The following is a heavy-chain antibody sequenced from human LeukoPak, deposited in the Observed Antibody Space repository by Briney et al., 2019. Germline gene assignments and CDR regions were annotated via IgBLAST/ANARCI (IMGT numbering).Heavy chain of an antibody. CDR3: TREGGAYCSSTSCQLDY. CDR2: IRSKPYGGTT. Sequence: GRSLRLPCAASGFTFGDYVMSWVRQAPGKGLEWVGFIRSKPYGGTTEYAASVKGRFTISRDDSKSIAYLQMNSLKTEDTAVYYCTREGGAYCSSTSCQLDYWGQGTLVTVSS. V-gene: IGHV3-49*04. D-gene: IGHD2-2*01. J-gene: IGHJ4*02. CDR1: GFTFGDYV.